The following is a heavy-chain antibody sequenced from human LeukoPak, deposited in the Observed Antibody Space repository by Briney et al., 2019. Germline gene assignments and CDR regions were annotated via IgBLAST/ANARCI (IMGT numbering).Heavy chain of an antibody. D-gene: IGHD6-6*01. CDR3: ASHSSSSGNWFDP. V-gene: IGHV1-69*02. CDR2: IIPILGIA. Sequence: GSSVKVSCKASGGTFSSYTISWVRQAPGQGLEWMRRIIPILGIANYAQKFQGRVTITADKSTSTAYMELSSLRSEDTAVYYCASHSSSSGNWFDPWGQGTLVTVSS. CDR1: GGTFSSYT. J-gene: IGHJ5*02.